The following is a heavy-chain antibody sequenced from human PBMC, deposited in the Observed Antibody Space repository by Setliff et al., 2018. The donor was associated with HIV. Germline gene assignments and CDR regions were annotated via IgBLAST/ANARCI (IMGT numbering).Heavy chain of an antibody. CDR3: ARGSCSGCYLSDY. D-gene: IGHD6-19*01. V-gene: IGHV1-2*02. CDR2: IYPNTGGT. Sequence: ASVKVSCKASGYTFTEYYIHWVRQAPGQGLEWMGWIYPNTGGTNYAQKFQGRVTITRDTSANTAYMELSSLRSEDTAVYYCARGSCSGCYLSDYWGLGTLVTVSS. J-gene: IGHJ4*02. CDR1: GYTFTEYY.